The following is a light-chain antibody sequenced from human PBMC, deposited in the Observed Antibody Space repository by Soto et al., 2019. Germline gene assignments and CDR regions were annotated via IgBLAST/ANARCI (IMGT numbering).Light chain of an antibody. CDR2: AAS. CDR1: QSISSY. J-gene: IGKJ4*01. Sequence: DIQMTQSPSSLSASVGDRVTITCRASQSISSYLNWYQQKPGKAPKLLIYAASSLQSGVPSRFSGSGSGTDFTLTSSSLQPEDFATYDGQQSYSTPLPFGGGTKVEIK. CDR3: QQSYSTPLP. V-gene: IGKV1-39*01.